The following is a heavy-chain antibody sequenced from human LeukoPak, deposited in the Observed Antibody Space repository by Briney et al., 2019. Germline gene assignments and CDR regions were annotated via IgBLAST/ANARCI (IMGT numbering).Heavy chain of an antibody. J-gene: IGHJ4*02. Sequence: GGSLRLSCAASGFTFNNYWIHWVRQTPGKGLVWISAISTDGSTTRYADSVKGRITISRDNAKNTVYLQVNDLRGEDTAVYYCTRDRTTVTLFDYWGQGTLVTVSS. CDR1: GFTFNNYW. D-gene: IGHD4-17*01. V-gene: IGHV3-74*01. CDR2: ISTDGSTT. CDR3: TRDRTTVTLFDY.